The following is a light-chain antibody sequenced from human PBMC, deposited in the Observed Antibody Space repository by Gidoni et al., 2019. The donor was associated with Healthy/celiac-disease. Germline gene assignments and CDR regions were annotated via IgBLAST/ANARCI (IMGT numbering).Light chain of an antibody. V-gene: IGLV1-44*01. CDR3: AAWDDSLNGVV. CDR2: SNN. J-gene: IGLJ2*01. CDR1: SSNIGSNT. Sequence: QSVLTQPPSASGTPGQGVTISCSGSSSNIGSNTVNCYQQLPGTAPKLLIYSNNQRPSGVPDRFSGSKSGTSASLAISGLQSEDEADYYCAAWDDSLNGVVFGGGTKLTVL.